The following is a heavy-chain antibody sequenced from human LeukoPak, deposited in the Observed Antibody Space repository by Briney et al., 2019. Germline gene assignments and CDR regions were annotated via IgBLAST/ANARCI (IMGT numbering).Heavy chain of an antibody. J-gene: IGHJ4*02. CDR1: GFTFSSYA. CDR2: ISGSGGST. V-gene: IGHV3-23*01. Sequence: GGSLRLSCAASGFTFSSYAMSWVRQAPGKGLEWVSAISGSGGSTSYAQKFQGRVTMTRDTSTSTVYMELSSLRSEDTAVYYCARDGYSSGRYYFDYWGQGTLVTVSS. CDR3: ARDGYSSGRYYFDY. D-gene: IGHD6-19*01.